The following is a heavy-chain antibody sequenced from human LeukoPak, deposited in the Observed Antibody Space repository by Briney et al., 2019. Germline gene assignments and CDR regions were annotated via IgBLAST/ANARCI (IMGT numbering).Heavy chain of an antibody. V-gene: IGHV4-59*02. D-gene: IGHD3-22*01. Sequence: SETLSLTCTISGGSVSDYYWSWIRQPPGKGLEWIGYIYYSGSTNYNPSLKSRVTISVDTSKNQFSLKLSSVTAADTAVYYCARARYYYDSSGGYYFDYWGQGTLVTVSS. CDR2: IYYSGST. CDR1: GGSVSDYY. CDR3: ARARYYYDSSGGYYFDY. J-gene: IGHJ4*02.